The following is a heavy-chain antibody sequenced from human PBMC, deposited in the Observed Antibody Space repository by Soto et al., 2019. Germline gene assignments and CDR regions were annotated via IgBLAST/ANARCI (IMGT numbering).Heavy chain of an antibody. V-gene: IGHV3-23*01. Sequence: GGSLRLSCAASGLTFSRYAMSWVCQAPGKGLEWVSAISGSGGSTYYADSVKGRFTISRDNSKNTLYLQMSSLRAEDTAVYYCAKVGDYYCCSGDYAPSQRGGYFVYWCPETLVTV. CDR1: GLTFSRYA. CDR2: ISGSGGST. CDR3: AKVGDYYCCSGDYAPSQRGGYFVY. D-gene: IGHD3-3*01. J-gene: IGHJ4*02.